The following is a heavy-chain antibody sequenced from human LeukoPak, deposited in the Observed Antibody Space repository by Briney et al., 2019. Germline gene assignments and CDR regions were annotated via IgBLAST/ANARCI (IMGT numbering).Heavy chain of an antibody. Sequence: ASVKVSCKVSGYTLTELSTHWVRQAPGKGLEWMGGFDPEDGETIYAQKFQGRVTMTEDTSTDTAYMELSSLRSEDTAVYYCATAFGDGYNLDYWGQGTLVTVSS. J-gene: IGHJ4*02. D-gene: IGHD5-24*01. V-gene: IGHV1-24*01. CDR1: GYTLTELS. CDR2: FDPEDGET. CDR3: ATAFGDGYNLDY.